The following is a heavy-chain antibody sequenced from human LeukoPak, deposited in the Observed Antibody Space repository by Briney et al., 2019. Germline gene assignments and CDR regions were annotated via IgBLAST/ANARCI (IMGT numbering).Heavy chain of an antibody. Sequence: ASVKVSCKASGYTFTGYYMHWVRQAPGQRLEWMGWINPNSGGTNYAQKFQGRVTMTRDTSISTAYMELSRLRSDDTAMYYCARGRSSSSPFDYWGQGTLVTVSS. CDR1: GYTFTGYY. CDR3: ARGRSSSSPFDY. V-gene: IGHV1-2*02. CDR2: INPNSGGT. D-gene: IGHD6-6*01. J-gene: IGHJ4*02.